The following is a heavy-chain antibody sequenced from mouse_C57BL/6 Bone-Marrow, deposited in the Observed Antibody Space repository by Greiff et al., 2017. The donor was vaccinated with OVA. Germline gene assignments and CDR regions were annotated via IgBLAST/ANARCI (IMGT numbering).Heavy chain of an antibody. CDR1: GFSLTSYA. CDR3: ARIYYYGSRPYYFDY. V-gene: IGHV2-9-1*01. J-gene: IGHJ2*01. CDR2: IWTGGGT. D-gene: IGHD1-1*01. Sequence: VKLMESGPGLVAPSQSLSITCTVSGFSLTSYAISWVRQPPGKGLEWLGVIWTGGGTNYNSALKSRLCISKDNSKSQVFLKMNSLQTDDTARYYCARIYYYGSRPYYFDYWGQGTTLTVSS.